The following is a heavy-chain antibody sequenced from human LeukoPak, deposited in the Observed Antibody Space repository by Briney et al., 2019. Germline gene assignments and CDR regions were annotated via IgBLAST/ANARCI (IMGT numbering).Heavy chain of an antibody. J-gene: IGHJ4*02. CDR1: GFTFDNFG. CDR3: AKGLFYFDA. V-gene: IGHV3-23*01. Sequence: PGGSLRLSCAASGFTFDNFGMTWVRQAPGKGLEWVATITGSGGKTYYADSVKDRFTISRDNSKNTVYLQMFSLRADDTAVFYCAKGLFYFDAWGQGTLVTVSS. CDR2: ITGSGGKT.